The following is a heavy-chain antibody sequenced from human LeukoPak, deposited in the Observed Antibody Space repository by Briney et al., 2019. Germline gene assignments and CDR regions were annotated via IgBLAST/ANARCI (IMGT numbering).Heavy chain of an antibody. J-gene: IGHJ6*03. D-gene: IGHD4-23*01. Sequence: PSETLSLTCTVSGGSISSYYWSWIRQPPGKGLEWIGYIYYSGSTNYNPSLKSRVTISVDTSKNQFPLKLSSVTAADTAVCYCARLTTVAYMDVWGKGTTVTISS. CDR2: IYYSGST. CDR3: ARLTTVAYMDV. V-gene: IGHV4-59*01. CDR1: GGSISSYY.